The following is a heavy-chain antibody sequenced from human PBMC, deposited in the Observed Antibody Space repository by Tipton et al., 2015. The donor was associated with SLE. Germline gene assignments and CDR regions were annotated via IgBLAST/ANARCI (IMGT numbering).Heavy chain of an antibody. Sequence: QSGAEVKEPGASVKVSCKASGYTFTSRSYGFSWLRQAPGQGLEWMAWISPYNGDTNYAQNFQNRITMTTDTSTTTAYMELRNLRSDDTAVYYCTRDVDIVPTEAFDLWGQGTMVTVSS. D-gene: IGHD5-12*01. J-gene: IGHJ3*01. CDR3: TRDVDIVPTEAFDL. CDR1: GYTFTSRSYG. V-gene: IGHV1-18*01. CDR2: ISPYNGDT.